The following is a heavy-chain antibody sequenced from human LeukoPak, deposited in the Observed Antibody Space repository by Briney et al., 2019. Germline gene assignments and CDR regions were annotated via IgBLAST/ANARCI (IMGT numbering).Heavy chain of an antibody. V-gene: IGHV3-20*04. CDR1: GFTFDDYG. J-gene: IGHJ4*02. CDR2: INWNGGST. D-gene: IGHD2-2*01. CDR3: ARVLYCSSTSCSYFDY. Sequence: SGGSLRLSCAASGFTFDDYGISWVRQAPGKGLEWVSGINWNGGSTGYADSVKGRFTISRDNAKNSLYLQMNSLRAEDTALYYCARVLYCSSTSCSYFDYWGQGTLVTVSS.